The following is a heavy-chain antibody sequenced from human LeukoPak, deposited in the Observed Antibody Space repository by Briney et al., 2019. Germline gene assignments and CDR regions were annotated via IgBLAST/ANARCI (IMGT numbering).Heavy chain of an antibody. D-gene: IGHD3-22*01. CDR1: GFTFSSYA. CDR3: ARDFTMIERS. CDR2: SSSSGDST. Sequence: GGSLRLSCAASGFTFSSYAMSWVRQAPGKGLEWVSASSSSGDSTYYADSVKGRFTISRHNSKNTLYLQMNSLRAEDTAVYYCARDFTMIERSWGQGTLVTVSS. V-gene: IGHV3-23*01. J-gene: IGHJ4*02.